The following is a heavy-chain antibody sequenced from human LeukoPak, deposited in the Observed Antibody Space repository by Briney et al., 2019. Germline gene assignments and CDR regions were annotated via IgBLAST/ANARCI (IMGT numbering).Heavy chain of an antibody. CDR1: GFTVSSNY. CDR2: IYSGGST. Sequence: PGGSLRLSCAASGFTVSSNYMSWVRQAPGKGLEWVSGIYSGGSTYYADSVKGRFTISRDNSKNTLYLQMNSLRAEDTAVYYCARDGVVVAAPKQYYYYYYGMDVWGQGTTVTVSS. D-gene: IGHD2-15*01. CDR3: ARDGVVVAAPKQYYYYYYGMDV. V-gene: IGHV3-66*01. J-gene: IGHJ6*02.